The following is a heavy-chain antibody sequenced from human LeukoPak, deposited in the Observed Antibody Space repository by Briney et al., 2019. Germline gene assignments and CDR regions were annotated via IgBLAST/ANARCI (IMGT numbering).Heavy chain of an antibody. CDR2: ISYDGSNK. Sequence: GGSLRLSCAASGFTFSSYWISWVRQAPGKGLEWVAVISYDGSNKYYADSVKGRFTISRDNSKNTLYLQMNSLRAEDTAVYYCAGDRSGWYSSWFDPWGQGTLVTVSS. J-gene: IGHJ5*02. CDR3: AGDRSGWYSSWFDP. D-gene: IGHD6-19*01. CDR1: GFTFSSYW. V-gene: IGHV3-30-3*01.